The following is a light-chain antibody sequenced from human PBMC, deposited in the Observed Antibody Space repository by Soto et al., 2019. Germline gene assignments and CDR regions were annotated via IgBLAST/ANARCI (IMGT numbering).Light chain of an antibody. CDR2: SND. CDR1: GSTIGSNT. CDR3: AVWGNNLNGPGV. J-gene: IGLJ3*02. Sequence: QSVLTQPPSASGPPVPRVTISCSGSGSTIGSNTVDWYQHLPGTAPKLLIYSNDQRPLGVPDRFSVSRSGTSASLAISGLQPDDEGIYYCAVWGNNLNGPGVFGGGTKLTVL. V-gene: IGLV1-44*01.